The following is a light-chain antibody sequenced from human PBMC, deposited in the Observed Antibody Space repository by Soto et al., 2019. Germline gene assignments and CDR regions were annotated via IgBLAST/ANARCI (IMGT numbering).Light chain of an antibody. V-gene: IGLV2-14*01. Sequence: QSALTQPASVSGSPGQSITISCTGTSSDVGGYNYVSWYQHHPGKAPKLLIYDVNNRPSGVSDHFSGSKSGNTASLTISGLQTEDEADYYCSSYTSIITVVFGGGTKLTVL. CDR2: DVN. CDR1: SSDVGGYNY. J-gene: IGLJ2*01. CDR3: SSYTSIITVV.